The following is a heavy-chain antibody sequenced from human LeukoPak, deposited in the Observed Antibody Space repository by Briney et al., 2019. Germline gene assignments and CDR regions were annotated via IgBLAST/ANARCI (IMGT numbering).Heavy chain of an antibody. D-gene: IGHD3-22*01. CDR1: GGTFSSYT. J-gene: IGHJ4*02. Sequence: GASVKVSCKASGGTFSSYTINWVRQAPGQGLEWMGRIIPIFGTENYAQKFQDRVTITTDESTSTAYMELRGLESEDTAVYYCARVKMDDSSGYWGFDYWGQGTLVTVSS. V-gene: IGHV1-69*05. CDR3: ARVKMDDSSGYWGFDY. CDR2: IIPIFGTE.